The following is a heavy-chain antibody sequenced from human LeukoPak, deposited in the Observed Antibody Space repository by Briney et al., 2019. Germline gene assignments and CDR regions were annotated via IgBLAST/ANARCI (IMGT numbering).Heavy chain of an antibody. D-gene: IGHD6-13*01. CDR3: AKAGIAAAGFDP. CDR2: ISYDGSNK. J-gene: IGHJ5*02. CDR1: GFTFSSYG. Sequence: GGSLRLSCAASGFTFSSYGMHWVRQAPGEGLEWVAVISYDGSNKYYADSVKGRFTISRDNSKNTLYLQMNSLRAEDTAVYYCAKAGIAAAGFDPWGQGTLVTVSS. V-gene: IGHV3-30*18.